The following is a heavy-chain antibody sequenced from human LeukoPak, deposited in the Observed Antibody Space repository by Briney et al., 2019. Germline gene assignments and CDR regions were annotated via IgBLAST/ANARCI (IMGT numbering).Heavy chain of an antibody. V-gene: IGHV4-4*07. D-gene: IGHD3-3*01. CDR1: GGSISNYY. CDR2: IFARGST. CDR3: AGSHPLGSNNDYYTPFDY. Sequence: SEALSLTCTVSGGSISNYYWTWIRQPADRGLEYIGRIFARGSTKYNPSLNPSLKSRVTMSTDTSENQVSLKLTSVTAADTAVYYCAGSHPLGSNNDYYTPFDYWGQGSLVTVSS. J-gene: IGHJ4*02.